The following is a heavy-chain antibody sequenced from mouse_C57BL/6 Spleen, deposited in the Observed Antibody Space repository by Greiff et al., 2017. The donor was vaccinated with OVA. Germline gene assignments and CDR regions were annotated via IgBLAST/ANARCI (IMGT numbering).Heavy chain of an antibody. CDR1: GYSITSGYY. Sequence: EVKLQESGPGLVKPSQSLSLTCSVTGYSITSGYYWNWIRQFPGNKLEWMGYISYDGSNNYNPSLKNRISITRDTAKNQFFLKLNSVTTEDTATYYCARDGVVADWYFDVWGTGTTVTVSS. CDR2: ISYDGSN. V-gene: IGHV3-6*01. D-gene: IGHD1-1*01. CDR3: ARDGVVADWYFDV. J-gene: IGHJ1*03.